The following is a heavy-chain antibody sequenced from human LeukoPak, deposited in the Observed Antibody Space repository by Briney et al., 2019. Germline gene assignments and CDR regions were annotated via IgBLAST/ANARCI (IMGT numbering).Heavy chain of an antibody. V-gene: IGHV3-11*04. D-gene: IGHD1-7*01. CDR1: GFTFSDYY. CDR3: ARSQLELRAFDI. CDR2: ISSSGSTI. Sequence: SGGSLRLSCAASGFTFSDYYMSWIRQAPGKGLEWVSYISSSGSTIYYADSVKGRFTISRDNAKNSLYLQMNSLRAEDTAVYYCARSQLELRAFDIWGQGTMVTVSS. J-gene: IGHJ3*02.